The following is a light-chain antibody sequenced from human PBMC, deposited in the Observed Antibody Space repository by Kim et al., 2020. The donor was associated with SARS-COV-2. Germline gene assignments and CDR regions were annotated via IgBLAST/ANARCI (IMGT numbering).Light chain of an antibody. CDR1: TGAVTSGHY. CDR2: ATS. V-gene: IGLV7-43*01. Sequence: PGGTVTLTCASSTGAVTSGHYPNWFQQKPGQTPRALIYATSIKYSWTPARFSGSLLGDKGALTLSGVQPEDEAEYFCMLNYGGVWVFGGGTQLTVL. J-gene: IGLJ3*02. CDR3: MLNYGGVWV.